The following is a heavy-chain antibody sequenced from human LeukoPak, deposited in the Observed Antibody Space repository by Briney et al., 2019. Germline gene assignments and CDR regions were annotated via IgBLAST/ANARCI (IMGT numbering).Heavy chain of an antibody. Sequence: SETLSLTCTVSGGSIGSRNYYWGWIRQPPGKGLEWIGSIHYTGSTYYKPSLKSRVTMSVDTSKNQFSLKLSSVTAADTAVYYCGRQGLRLTCDSWGQGTLVTVSS. CDR1: GGSIGSRNYY. CDR3: GRQGLRLTCDS. J-gene: IGHJ4*02. V-gene: IGHV4-39*01. CDR2: IHYTGST. D-gene: IGHD5-12*01.